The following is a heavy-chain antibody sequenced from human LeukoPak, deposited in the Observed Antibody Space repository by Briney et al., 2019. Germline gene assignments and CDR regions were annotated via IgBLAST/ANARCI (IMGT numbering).Heavy chain of an antibody. CDR2: ISSSSSTI. D-gene: IGHD1-26*01. J-gene: IGHJ4*02. Sequence: GGSLRLSCAASGFTFSSYSMNWVRQAPGKGLEWVSYISSSSSTIYYADSVKGRFTISRDNAKNSLYLQMNSLRDEDTAVYYCAGIVGATERPPAGDYWGQGTLVTVSS. CDR3: AGIVGATERPPAGDY. CDR1: GFTFSSYS. V-gene: IGHV3-48*02.